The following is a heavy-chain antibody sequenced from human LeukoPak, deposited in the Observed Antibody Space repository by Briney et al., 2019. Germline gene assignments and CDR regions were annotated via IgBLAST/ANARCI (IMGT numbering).Heavy chain of an antibody. D-gene: IGHD3-22*01. V-gene: IGHV7-4-1*02. Sequence: GASVKVSCKASGYTFTSYAMNWVRQAPGQGLEWMGWINTNTGSPTYAQGFTGRFVFSLDTSVSTAYLQISSLKAEDTAVYYCARDVNYYDSSGYYSIWFDPWGQGTLVTVSS. CDR1: GYTFTSYA. CDR3: ARDVNYYDSSGYYSIWFDP. CDR2: INTNTGSP. J-gene: IGHJ5*02.